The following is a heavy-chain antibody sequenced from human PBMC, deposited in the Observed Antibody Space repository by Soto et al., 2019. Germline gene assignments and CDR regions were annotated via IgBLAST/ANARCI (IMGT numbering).Heavy chain of an antibody. V-gene: IGHV4-31*03. CDR2: IYGSGST. CDR1: GVSISSSTYF. D-gene: IGHD2-15*01. Sequence: SETLSLTSTVSGVSISSSTYFWTWSGQGTGKGLEWIVSIYGSGSTTHNPSLNSGLSTSIDKSKSQFSLRLSSLPAADTTVYYCAILPVHNAANGCCNPCGEGSLVT. CDR3: AILPVHNAANGCCNP. J-gene: IGHJ5*02.